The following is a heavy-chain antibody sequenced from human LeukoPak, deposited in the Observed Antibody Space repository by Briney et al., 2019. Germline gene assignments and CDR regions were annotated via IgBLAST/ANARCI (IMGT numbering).Heavy chain of an antibody. CDR3: ARGWAVTTRPFDY. CDR1: GGSISSSSYY. Sequence: SETLSLTCTVSGGSISSSSYYWGWIRQPPGKGLEWIGSIYYSGSTYYNPSLKSRVTISVDTSKNQFSLKLSSVTAADTAVYYCARGWAVTTRPFDYWGQGTLVTVSS. J-gene: IGHJ4*02. D-gene: IGHD4-17*01. V-gene: IGHV4-39*07. CDR2: IYYSGST.